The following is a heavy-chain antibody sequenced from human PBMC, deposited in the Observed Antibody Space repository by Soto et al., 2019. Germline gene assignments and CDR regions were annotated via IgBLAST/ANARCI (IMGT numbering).Heavy chain of an antibody. CDR2: VNDSGTT. Sequence: PSETLSLTCAVYGDSLSGSYWSWIRQPPGKGLEWIAEVNDSGTTKYNPSLKSRVTISLDTSKNQFSLKMSSVTAADTAVYYCVRVRNFDTSGWRHFYYFDYWGQGTLVTVSS. J-gene: IGHJ4*02. CDR3: VRVRNFDTSGWRHFYYFDY. CDR1: GDSLSGSY. V-gene: IGHV4-34*01. D-gene: IGHD6-19*01.